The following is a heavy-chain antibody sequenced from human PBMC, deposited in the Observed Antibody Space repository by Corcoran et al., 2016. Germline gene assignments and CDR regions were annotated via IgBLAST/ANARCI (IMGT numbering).Heavy chain of an antibody. CDR1: GYTFTSYF. Sequence: QVQLVQSGAVVNKPGASVEVSCKAAGYTFTSYFMHWVRQAPGHGLVWMGMINPSVGGTSYAQKFQGRVTMTRDWSKSTVYMELSSLRSEDTAVYYCARDGPGAPSTTDALDIWGQWTMVTVSS. CDR3: ARDGPGAPSTTDALDI. D-gene: IGHD1-1*01. J-gene: IGHJ3*02. V-gene: IGHV1-46*01. CDR2: INPSVGGT.